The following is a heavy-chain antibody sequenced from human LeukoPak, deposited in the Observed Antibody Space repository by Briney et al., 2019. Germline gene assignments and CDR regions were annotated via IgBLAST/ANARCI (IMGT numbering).Heavy chain of an antibody. D-gene: IGHD2-15*01. CDR3: AKGVRRSCSGATCYQFDY. CDR1: GFTFDNYA. Sequence: PGGSLRLSCAASGFTFDNYAMNWVRQAPGKRLGWVSSITHNGDSTYYADSVKGRFTISRDNSRNTLYLQMNSLRAEDTAMYYCAKGVRRSCSGATCYQFDYWGQGILVTVSS. V-gene: IGHV3-23*01. CDR2: ITHNGDST. J-gene: IGHJ4*02.